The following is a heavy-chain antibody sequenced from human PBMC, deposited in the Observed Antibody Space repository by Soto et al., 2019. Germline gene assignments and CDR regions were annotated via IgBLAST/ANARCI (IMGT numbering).Heavy chain of an antibody. CDR1: GGSMSSSSYY. CDR3: ARTYCSGGSCYSGSPSHFDY. D-gene: IGHD2-15*01. V-gene: IGHV4-39*01. Sequence: SETLSLTCTVSGGSMSSSSYYWGWIRQPPGKGLEWIGSIYYSGSTYYNPSLKSRVTISVDTSKNQFSLKLSSVTAADTAVYYCARTYCSGGSCYSGSPSHFDYWGQGTLVTVSS. J-gene: IGHJ4*02. CDR2: IYYSGST.